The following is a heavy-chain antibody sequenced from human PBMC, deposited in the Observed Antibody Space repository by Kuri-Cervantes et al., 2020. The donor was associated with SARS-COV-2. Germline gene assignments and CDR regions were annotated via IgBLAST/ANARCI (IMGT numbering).Heavy chain of an antibody. D-gene: IGHD6-19*01. CDR3: ARGLGYQWLERDSDGMDV. Sequence: GESLKISCAASGFTFSGSWMSWVRQSPGKGLEWVANINQDGSARYCGESVQGRFTISRDNAKNSLYLQMNSLRAEDTAVYYCARGLGYQWLERDSDGMDVWGQGTTVNGAS. CDR2: INQDGSAR. V-gene: IGHV3-7*01. J-gene: IGHJ6*01. CDR1: GFTFSGSW.